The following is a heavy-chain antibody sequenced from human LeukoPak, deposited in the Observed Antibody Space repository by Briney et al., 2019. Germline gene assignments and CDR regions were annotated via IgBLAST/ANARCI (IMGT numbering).Heavy chain of an antibody. J-gene: IGHJ6*02. V-gene: IGHV3-30*04. CDR1: GFTFGSYA. CDR2: VSHDGSNK. Sequence: PGKSLRLSCAASGFTFGSYALHWVRQAPGKGLEGVAVVSHDGSNKYIADSVRGRFTISRDPSTNTAHLQINSLRLEDTAVYYCARSPYDWSSDVYYYYRLDVWGQGTTVTVSS. D-gene: IGHD2-2*01. CDR3: ARSPYDWSSDVYYYYRLDV.